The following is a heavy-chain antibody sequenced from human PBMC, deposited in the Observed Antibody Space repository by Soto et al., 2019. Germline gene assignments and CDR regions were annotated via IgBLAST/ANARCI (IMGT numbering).Heavy chain of an antibody. CDR1: GGSLSGATYS. V-gene: IGHV4-30-2*01. J-gene: IGHJ4*02. CDR3: ARSREFDY. Sequence: SETLSLTCGVSGGSLSGATYSWNWIRQPPGKGLEWIGYIFPSGTTYYNPSLKSRVTIPIDVSKNQFSLSLRSLTAADTAVYYCARSREFDYWSQGTLVTVSS. CDR2: IFPSGTT.